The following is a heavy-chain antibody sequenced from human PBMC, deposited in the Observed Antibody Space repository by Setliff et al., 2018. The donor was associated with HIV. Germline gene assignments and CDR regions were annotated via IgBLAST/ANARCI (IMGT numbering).Heavy chain of an antibody. CDR2: IYTTGST. Sequence: PSETLSLTCTVSGGSISTGSYYWSWIRQPAGKGLEWVGRIYTTGSTNYNPSLKSRVTISVDTSKNQFSLNLTSVTAADTAVYYCARDGETTVMGDAFDIWGQGTMVTVSS. CDR3: ARDGETTVMGDAFDI. V-gene: IGHV4-61*02. CDR1: GGSISTGSYY. J-gene: IGHJ3*02. D-gene: IGHD4-4*01.